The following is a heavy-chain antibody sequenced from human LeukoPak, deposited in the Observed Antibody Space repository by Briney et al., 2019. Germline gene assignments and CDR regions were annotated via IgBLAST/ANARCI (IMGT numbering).Heavy chain of an antibody. CDR1: GFTFNTYA. J-gene: IGHJ4*02. V-gene: IGHV3-23*01. CDR2: ISGSGGST. CDR3: AKDLLNYAGDDFDY. D-gene: IGHD4-23*01. Sequence: PGGSLRLSCAASGFTFNTYAMNWVRQAPGKGLEWVSAISGSGGSTYYADSVKGRFTISRDNSKNTLYLQMNSLRAEDTAVYYCAKDLLNYAGDDFDYWGQGTLVTVSS.